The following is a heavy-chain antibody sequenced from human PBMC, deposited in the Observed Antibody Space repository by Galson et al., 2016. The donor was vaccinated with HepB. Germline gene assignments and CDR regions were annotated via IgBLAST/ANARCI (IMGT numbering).Heavy chain of an antibody. V-gene: IGHV3-33*01. CDR2: IWYDGIKK. Sequence: SLRLSCAASGFTFSNYGMHWVRQAPGKGLEWVAVIWYDGIKKFYGDSVKGRFTISRDNFKNSLYLQMNSLRAEDTAVYYCARDLIAAAGRTFYYYYYYMDVWGKGTTVTVSS. CDR3: ARDLIAAAGRTFYYYYYYMDV. CDR1: GFTFSNYG. J-gene: IGHJ6*03. D-gene: IGHD6-13*01.